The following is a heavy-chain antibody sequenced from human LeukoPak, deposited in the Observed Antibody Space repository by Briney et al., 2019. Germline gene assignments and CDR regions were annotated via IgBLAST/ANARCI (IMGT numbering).Heavy chain of an antibody. J-gene: IGHJ6*02. D-gene: IGHD3-16*01. CDR2: IRSKANGYAT. CDR1: GFTFSGSA. Sequence: PGGSLRLSCAASGFTFSGSAMHWVRQASGKGLEWVGRIRSKANGYATAYAASVKGRFTISRDDSKNTAYLQMNSLKTEDTAVYYCTRGDYYYGMDVWGQGTTVTVSS. CDR3: TRGDYYYGMDV. V-gene: IGHV3-73*01.